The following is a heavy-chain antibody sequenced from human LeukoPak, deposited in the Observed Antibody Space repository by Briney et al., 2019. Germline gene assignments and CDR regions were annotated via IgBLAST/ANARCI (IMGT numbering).Heavy chain of an antibody. V-gene: IGHV3-48*01. CDR1: GFTFSSYS. CDR2: ISSSSSTI. J-gene: IGHJ4*02. Sequence: HPGGSLRLPCAASGFTFSSYSMNWVRQAPGKGLEWVSYISSSSSTIYYADSVKGRFTISRDNSKRTLLLQMNSLRAEDTAFYYCAKAELGVDTFFDYWGQGTLVTVSS. CDR3: AKAELGVDTFFDY. D-gene: IGHD3-3*01.